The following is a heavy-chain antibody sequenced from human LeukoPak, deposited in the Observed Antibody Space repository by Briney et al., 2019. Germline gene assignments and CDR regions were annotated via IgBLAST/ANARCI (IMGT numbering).Heavy chain of an antibody. CDR2: ISGSGGST. CDR1: GFTFSSYA. V-gene: IGHV3-23*01. J-gene: IGHJ3*02. CDR3: VKVRLLYGSGSYGDALDI. Sequence: PGGSLRLSCAASGFTFSSYAMSWVRQAPGKGLEWVSAISGSGGSTYYADSVKGRFTISRDNSKNTLYLQMNSLRAEDTAVYYCVKVRLLYGSGSYGDALDIWGQGTMVTVSS. D-gene: IGHD3-10*01.